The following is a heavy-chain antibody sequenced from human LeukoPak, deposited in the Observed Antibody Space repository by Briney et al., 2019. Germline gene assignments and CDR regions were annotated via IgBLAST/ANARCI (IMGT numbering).Heavy chain of an antibody. CDR2: IGSSSSYI. CDR3: ATSGYNSDYFDF. D-gene: IGHD5-12*01. CDR1: GFTFRSYS. J-gene: IGHJ4*02. Sequence: GGSLRLSCAATGFTFRSYSMNWVRQAPGKGLEWASSIGSSSSYIYYADSVKGRFSVSRDNTKNSLSVEMNSLRAEDTAVYYCATSGYNSDYFDFWGQGTLVTVSS. V-gene: IGHV3-21*01.